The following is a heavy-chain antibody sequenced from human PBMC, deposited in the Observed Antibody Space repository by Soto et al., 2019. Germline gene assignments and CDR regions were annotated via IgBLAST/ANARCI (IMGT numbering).Heavy chain of an antibody. V-gene: IGHV4-61*05. Sequence: SETLSLTCTVSGGSISSSSYYWGWIRQPPGKGLEWIGYIYYSGSTNYNPSLKSRVTISVDTSKNQFSLKLSSVTAADTAVYYCARLNMVRGVIITSNWFDPWGQGTLVTVSS. CDR3: ARLNMVRGVIITSNWFDP. CDR2: IYYSGST. CDR1: GGSISSSSYY. J-gene: IGHJ5*02. D-gene: IGHD3-10*01.